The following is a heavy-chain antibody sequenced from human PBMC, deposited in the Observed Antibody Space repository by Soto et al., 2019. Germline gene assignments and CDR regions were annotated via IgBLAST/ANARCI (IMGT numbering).Heavy chain of an antibody. V-gene: IGHV2-5*01. Sequence: QITLKESGPTLVKPTQTLTLTCNFSGFSLSTAGVGVGWFRQTPGKALEWLAVIYWKDNKRYSPSLETRLTISKDTSKNQVVLTMTNMDPVDTATYYCAHRLLNAAFDPWGQGTLVTVSS. J-gene: IGHJ5*02. CDR1: GFSLSTAGVG. CDR3: AHRLLNAAFDP. D-gene: IGHD3-16*01. CDR2: IYWKDNK.